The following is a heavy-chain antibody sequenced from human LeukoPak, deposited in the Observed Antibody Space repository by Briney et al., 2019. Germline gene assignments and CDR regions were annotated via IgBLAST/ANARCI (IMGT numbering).Heavy chain of an antibody. CDR2: IHTSGST. CDR1: GGSISSYY. J-gene: IGHJ6*03. V-gene: IGHV4-4*08. D-gene: IGHD6-19*01. CDR3: ARGRTVAGTSYYYYYYMDV. Sequence: KPSETLSLTCTVSGGSISSYYWSWIRQPPGKGLEWIGRIHTSGSTNYNPSLKSRVTISVDTSKNQFSLKLSSVTAADTAVYYCARGRTVAGTSYYYYYYMDVWGKGTTVTISS.